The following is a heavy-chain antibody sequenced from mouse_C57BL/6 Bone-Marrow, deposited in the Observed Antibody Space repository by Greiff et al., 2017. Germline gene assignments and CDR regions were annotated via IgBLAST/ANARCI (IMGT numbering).Heavy chain of an antibody. D-gene: IGHD1-1*01. J-gene: IGHJ4*01. Sequence: EVQGVESGGGLVQPGGSLKLSCAASGFTFSDYYMYWVRQTPEKRLEWVAYISNGGGSTYYPDTVKGRFTISRDNAKNTLYLQMSRLKSEDTAMYYCARQGIYYGSDYYAMDYWGQGTSVTVSS. V-gene: IGHV5-12*01. CDR2: ISNGGGST. CDR3: ARQGIYYGSDYYAMDY. CDR1: GFTFSDYY.